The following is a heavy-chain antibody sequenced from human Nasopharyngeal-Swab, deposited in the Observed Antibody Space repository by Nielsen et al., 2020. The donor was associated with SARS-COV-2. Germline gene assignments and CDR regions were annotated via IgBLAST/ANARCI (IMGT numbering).Heavy chain of an antibody. D-gene: IGHD5-18*01. CDR2: IIPILGIA. Sequence: SVKVSCKASGGTFSSYAISWVRQAPGQGLEWMGRIIPILGIANYAQKFQGRVTITADKSTSTAYMELSSLRVDDTALYYCARDLDPHILGYMLDYWGQGTLVTVSS. V-gene: IGHV1-69*04. CDR1: GGTFSSYA. CDR3: ARDLDPHILGYMLDY. J-gene: IGHJ4*02.